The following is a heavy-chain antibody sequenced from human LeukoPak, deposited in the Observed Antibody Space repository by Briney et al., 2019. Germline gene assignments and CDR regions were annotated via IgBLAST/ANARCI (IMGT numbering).Heavy chain of an antibody. CDR3: ARHYGP. Sequence: SETLSLTCTVSGDSISSYYWGWIRQPPGKGLEWIGSIYYSGSTYYNPSLKSRVTISVDTSKNQFSLKLNSVTATDTAVYYCARHYGPWGQGTLVTVSS. J-gene: IGHJ4*02. CDR1: GDSISSYY. D-gene: IGHD3-10*01. CDR2: IYYSGST. V-gene: IGHV4-39*01.